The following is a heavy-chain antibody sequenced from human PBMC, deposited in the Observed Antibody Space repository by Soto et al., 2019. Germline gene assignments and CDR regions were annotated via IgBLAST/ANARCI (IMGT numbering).Heavy chain of an antibody. J-gene: IGHJ5*01. D-gene: IGHD6-19*01. Sequence: QVQLVQSGAEVKKTGASVKVSCKASGYTFTAYYIHWVRQAPGQGLECMGWIKPNSGDTGYTQKFQGRATMTRDTSISTAYRELSSLRSDDTAMYYCARGSAVGGNWFDSWGQGTLVTVSS. CDR2: IKPNSGDT. V-gene: IGHV1-2*02. CDR3: ARGSAVGGNWFDS. CDR1: GYTFTAYY.